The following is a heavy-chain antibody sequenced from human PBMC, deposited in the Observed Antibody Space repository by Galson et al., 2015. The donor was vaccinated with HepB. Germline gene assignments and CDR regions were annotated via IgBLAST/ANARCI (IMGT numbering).Heavy chain of an antibody. J-gene: IGHJ6*02. D-gene: IGHD1-26*01. CDR2: INPSGGST. CDR3: ASEGQVGATPGPGMDV. Sequence: SVKVSCKASGYTFTSYYMHWVRQAPGQGLEWMGIINPSGGSTSYAQKFQGRVTMTRDTSTSTVYMELSSLRSEDTAVYYCASEGQVGATPGPGMDVWGQGTTVTVSS. CDR1: GYTFTSYY. V-gene: IGHV1-46*03.